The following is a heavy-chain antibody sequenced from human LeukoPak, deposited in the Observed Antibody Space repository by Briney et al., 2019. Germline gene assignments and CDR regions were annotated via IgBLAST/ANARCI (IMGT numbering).Heavy chain of an antibody. V-gene: IGHV5-51*01. D-gene: IGHD2-15*01. CDR1: GYSFTNNW. CDR3: VRTATCCSGSCYPNWFDS. CDR2: VYPGDSHT. Sequence: GESLKISCQGSGYSFTNNWIGWVRHMPGKGLDWMAIVYPGDSHTKYNPSFQGQVTISADKSSSTAYLQWISLRASDTAIYYCVRTATCCSGSCYPNWFDSWGQGTLVTVSS. J-gene: IGHJ5*01.